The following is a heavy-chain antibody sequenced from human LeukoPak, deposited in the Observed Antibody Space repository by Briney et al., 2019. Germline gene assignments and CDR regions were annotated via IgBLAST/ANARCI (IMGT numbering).Heavy chain of an antibody. V-gene: IGHV1-2*02. Sequence: GGSLKVSCKASGYTFTGYYMHWVRPAPGQGVEWMGWIYHNSGGTNYAQKFQGRVTMTRDKSISTAYMELSRLRSDDTAVYYCARGRITMVRGVIGPFDYWGQGTLVTVS. CDR2: IYHNSGGT. D-gene: IGHD3-10*01. J-gene: IGHJ4*02. CDR3: ARGRITMVRGVIGPFDY. CDR1: GYTFTGYY.